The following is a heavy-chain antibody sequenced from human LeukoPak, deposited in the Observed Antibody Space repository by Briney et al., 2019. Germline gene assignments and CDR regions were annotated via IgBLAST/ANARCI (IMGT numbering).Heavy chain of an antibody. CDR3: AKGYGSGRWHLDY. CDR1: GFIFDDYA. Sequence: GRSLRLSCAASGFIFDDYAMHWVRQAPGKGLEWVSGISWHSSSIGYADSVKGRFTISRDNAKNSPYLQMNSLRAEDTALYYCAKGYGSGRWHLDYWGQGTLVTVSS. V-gene: IGHV3-9*01. CDR2: ISWHSSSI. D-gene: IGHD3-10*01. J-gene: IGHJ4*02.